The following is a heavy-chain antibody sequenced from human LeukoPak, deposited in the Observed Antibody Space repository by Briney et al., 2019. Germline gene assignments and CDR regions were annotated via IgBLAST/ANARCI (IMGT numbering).Heavy chain of an antibody. CDR3: ASTLRGGNYDYVWGSPYDAFDI. CDR2: IYYGGST. Sequence: SETLSLTCTVSGGSISSSSYYWGWIRQPPGKGLEWIGSIYYGGSTYYNPSLKSRVTISVDTSKNQFSLKLSSVTAADTAVYYCASTLRGGNYDYVWGSPYDAFDIWGQGTMVTVSS. V-gene: IGHV4-39*01. CDR1: GGSISSSSYY. J-gene: IGHJ3*02. D-gene: IGHD3-16*01.